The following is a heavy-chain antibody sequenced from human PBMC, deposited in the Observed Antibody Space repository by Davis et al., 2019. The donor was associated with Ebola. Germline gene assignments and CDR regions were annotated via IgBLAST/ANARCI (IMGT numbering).Heavy chain of an antibody. CDR2: IYPGDSDT. V-gene: IGHV5-51*01. J-gene: IGHJ6*04. CDR3: ARYDANHYGPRPVWDV. Sequence: GESLKISCKDSGNSFTSHWIGWVRQMPGKGLEWMGIIYPGDSDTRYSPSFQGQVTISADKSIGTAYLQWNSLKASDTAIYYCARYDANHYGPRPVWDVWGKGTSVTVSS. CDR1: GNSFTSHW. D-gene: IGHD3-10*01.